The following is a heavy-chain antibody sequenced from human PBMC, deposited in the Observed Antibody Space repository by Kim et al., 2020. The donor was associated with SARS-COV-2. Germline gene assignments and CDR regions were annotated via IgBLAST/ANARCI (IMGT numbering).Heavy chain of an antibody. D-gene: IGHD6-19*01. Sequence: GGSLRLSCAASGFTFSNAWMSWVRQAPGKGLEWVGRIKSKTDGGTTDYAAPVKGRFTISRDDSKNTLYLQMNSLKTEDTAVYYCTTDIRALLQQWLVQGVDEVQGGPDYYGMDVWGQGTTVTVSS. J-gene: IGHJ6*02. CDR2: IKSKTDGGTT. CDR1: GFTFSNAW. V-gene: IGHV3-15*01. CDR3: TTDIRALLQQWLVQGVDEVQGGPDYYGMDV.